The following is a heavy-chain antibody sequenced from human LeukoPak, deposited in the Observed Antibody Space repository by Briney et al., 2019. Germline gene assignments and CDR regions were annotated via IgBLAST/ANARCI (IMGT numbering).Heavy chain of an antibody. Sequence: SQTLSLTCTGSGGSISSGSYYWSWIRQPAGKGLEWIGRINNSGSTHYNPSLKSRVTISVATSKNQYSRKLSSVTAADTAVYYCARGRGYYDTGGYYYDYWGQGTLVTVSS. J-gene: IGHJ4*02. V-gene: IGHV4-61*02. CDR1: GGSISSGSYY. CDR3: ARGRGYYDTGGYYYDY. D-gene: IGHD3-22*01. CDR2: INNSGST.